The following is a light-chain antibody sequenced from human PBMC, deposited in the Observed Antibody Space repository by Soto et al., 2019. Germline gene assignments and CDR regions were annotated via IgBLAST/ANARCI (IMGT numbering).Light chain of an antibody. CDR1: QNIFTY. CDR3: QQRSKWPPAT. V-gene: IGKV3-11*01. CDR2: DTS. J-gene: IGKJ1*01. Sequence: EIVLTQSPATLSLSPGERATLSCRASQNIFTYLAWYQQKPGQAPRLLIYDTSNRATGIPARFSGSGSGTDFTLTISSLEPEDFAVYYCQQRSKWPPATFGQGTKVEMK.